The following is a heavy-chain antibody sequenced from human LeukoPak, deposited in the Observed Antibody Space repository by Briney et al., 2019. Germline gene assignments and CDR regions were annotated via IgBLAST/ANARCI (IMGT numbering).Heavy chain of an antibody. CDR2: ISGSGGST. CDR1: GFTFSSYA. CDR3: AKGAGVYCSSTSCYPYYYYMDV. Sequence: PGGSLRLSCAASGFTFSSYAMSWVRQAPGKVLEWVSAISGSGGSTYYADSVKGGYTISRDNSKNTLYLQMNSLRAEDTAVYYCAKGAGVYCSSTSCYPYYYYMDVWGKGTTVTVSS. V-gene: IGHV3-23*01. D-gene: IGHD2-2*01. J-gene: IGHJ6*03.